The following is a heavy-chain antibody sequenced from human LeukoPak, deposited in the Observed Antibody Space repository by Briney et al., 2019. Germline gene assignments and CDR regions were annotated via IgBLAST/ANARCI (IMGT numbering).Heavy chain of an antibody. Sequence: PSETLSLTCAVCGGTFRGYYWSWIRQPPGKGLEWIGEINHSGSTNYNQSLKSRVTISVDTSNNQFSLKLSAVAAADTAGCYCARGRGIVVVPAAIYNWCDPWGQGTLVSVFS. J-gene: IGHJ5*02. D-gene: IGHD2-2*01. CDR3: ARGRGIVVVPAAIYNWCDP. V-gene: IGHV4-34*01. CDR1: GGTFRGYY. CDR2: INHSGST.